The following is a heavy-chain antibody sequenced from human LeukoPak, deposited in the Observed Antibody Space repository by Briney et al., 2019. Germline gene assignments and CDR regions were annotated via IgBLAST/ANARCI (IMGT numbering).Heavy chain of an antibody. CDR3: AVWSGSYPGWLDP. J-gene: IGHJ5*02. D-gene: IGHD1-26*01. CDR1: GGSISSYY. V-gene: IGHV4-4*07. Sequence: SETLSLTCTVSGGSISSYYWTWIRQPSGKGLEWIGRIYTSGSTNYNPSLKSRVTISVDTSKNQFSLKLSSVTAADTAVYYCAVWSGSYPGWLDPWGQGTLVTVSS. CDR2: IYTSGST.